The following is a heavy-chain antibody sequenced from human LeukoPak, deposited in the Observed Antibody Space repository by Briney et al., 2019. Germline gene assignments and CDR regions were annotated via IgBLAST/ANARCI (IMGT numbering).Heavy chain of an antibody. CDR3: AKGRGTSCYTSASA. Sequence: GGSLRLSCAASGFTFGSYAMSWVRQAPGKGLEWVSAISGSGGSTYYADSVKGRFTISRDNSKNTLYLQMNSLRAEDTAVYYCAKGRGTSCYTSASAWGQGTLVTVSS. CDR2: ISGSGGST. J-gene: IGHJ5*02. CDR1: GFTFGSYA. V-gene: IGHV3-23*01. D-gene: IGHD2-2*02.